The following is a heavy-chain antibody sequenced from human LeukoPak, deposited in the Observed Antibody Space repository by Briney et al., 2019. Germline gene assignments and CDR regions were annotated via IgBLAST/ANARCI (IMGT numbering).Heavy chain of an antibody. V-gene: IGHV3-53*01. CDR2: IYSGGST. CDR3: ARDRHCSGVSCSGL. D-gene: IGHD2-15*01. CDR1: GLTVSNNY. J-gene: IGHJ4*02. Sequence: PGGSLRLSCAASGLTVSNNYMKWVRQAPGKGLEWVSLIYSGGSTYYADSVKGRFTISRDNPKNTVYLQMNNLRAEDTAVYYCARDRHCSGVSCSGLWGQGTLVTGSS.